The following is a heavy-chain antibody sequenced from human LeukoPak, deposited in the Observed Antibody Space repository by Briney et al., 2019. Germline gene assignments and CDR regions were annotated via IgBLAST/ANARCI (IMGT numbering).Heavy chain of an antibody. CDR3: ARAMEGRYCSSTSCYGSYYYYYGMDV. D-gene: IGHD2-2*01. V-gene: IGHV7-4-1*01. CDR2: INTNTGNP. Sequence: ASVKVSCKASGYTFTSYAMNWVRQAPGQGPEWMGWINTNTGNPTYAQGFTGRFVFSLDTSVSTAYLQICSLKAEDTAVYYCARAMEGRYCSSTSCYGSYYYYYGMDVWGKGTTVTVSS. CDR1: GYTFTSYA. J-gene: IGHJ6*04.